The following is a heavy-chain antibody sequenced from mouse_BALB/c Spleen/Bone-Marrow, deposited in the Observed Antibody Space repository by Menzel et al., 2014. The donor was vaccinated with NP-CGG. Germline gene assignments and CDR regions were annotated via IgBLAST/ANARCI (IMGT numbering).Heavy chain of an antibody. V-gene: IGHV7-3*02. CDR3: ARDTNSDIYWYFDV. CDR1: GFTFTDYY. D-gene: IGHD2-12*01. J-gene: IGHJ1*01. Sequence: DVMLVESGGGLVQPGGSLRLSCATSGFTFTDYYMSWVRQPPGKALEWLGFIRNKANGYTTECSASVKSRFTISRDNSQSILYLQMNTLRAEDSATYYCARDTNSDIYWYFDVWGAGTTVTVSS. CDR2: IRNKANGYTT.